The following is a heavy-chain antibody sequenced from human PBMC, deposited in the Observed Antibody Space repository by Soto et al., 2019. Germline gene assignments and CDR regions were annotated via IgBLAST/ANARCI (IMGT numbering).Heavy chain of an antibody. Sequence: PGGSLRLSCAASGFTFSDAGMSWVRQAPRKGLDWVGRIKRTSDGGTTEYAAPVRGRLPISRDDSKNTLYLQMNSLKTEDTAVYYWITDLWRIAVVVGSTGYFNPWGQGTL. V-gene: IGHV3-15*01. CDR1: GFTFSDAG. CDR2: IKRTSDGGTT. D-gene: IGHD2-15*01. J-gene: IGHJ5*02. CDR3: ITDLWRIAVVVGSTGYFNP.